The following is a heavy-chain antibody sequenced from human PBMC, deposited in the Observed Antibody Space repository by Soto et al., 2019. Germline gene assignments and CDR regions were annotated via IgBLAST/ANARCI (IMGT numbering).Heavy chain of an antibody. CDR3: ASGRSQRTEEKMGFYYYRDV. CDR1: GATFNDYT. V-gene: IGHV1-69*08. Sequence: QVQLVQSGAEVKKPGSSVRISCAASGATFNDYTFTWVRRAPGQGLEWMGRVIPLLDASNYAEKFQDRVKITAVRAKSKVYRDLRGLKAEDWAIYYCASGRSQRTEEKMGFYYYRDVWGKGTTVTVPS. CDR2: VIPLLDAS. D-gene: IGHD7-27*01. J-gene: IGHJ6*03.